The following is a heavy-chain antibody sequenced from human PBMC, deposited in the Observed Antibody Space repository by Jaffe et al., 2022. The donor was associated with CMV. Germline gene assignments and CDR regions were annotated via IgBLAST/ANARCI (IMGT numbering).Heavy chain of an antibody. Sequence: QVQLQESGPGLVKPSETLSLTCTVSGGSISSYYWSWIRQPPGKGLEWIGYIYYSGSTNYNPSLKSRVTISVDTSKNQFSLKLSSVTAADTAVYYCARYGRRVVAAEYYYYYGMDVWGQGTTVTVSS. CDR1: GGSISSYY. D-gene: IGHD2-15*01. V-gene: IGHV4-59*01. CDR3: ARYGRRVVAAEYYYYYGMDV. J-gene: IGHJ6*02. CDR2: IYYSGST.